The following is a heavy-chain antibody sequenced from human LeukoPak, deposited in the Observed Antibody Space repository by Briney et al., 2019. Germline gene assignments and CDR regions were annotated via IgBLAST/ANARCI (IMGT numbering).Heavy chain of an antibody. J-gene: IGHJ4*02. CDR2: ISSSSSYI. CDR3: AKDSGWILFDD. Sequence: GGSLRLSCAAPGFTFSSYSMNWVRQAPGKGLEWVSSISSSSSYIYYADSVKGRFTISRDNAKNSLYLQMNSLRAEDTAVYYCAKDSGWILFDDWGQGTLVTVSS. V-gene: IGHV3-21*01. CDR1: GFTFSSYS. D-gene: IGHD2-2*03.